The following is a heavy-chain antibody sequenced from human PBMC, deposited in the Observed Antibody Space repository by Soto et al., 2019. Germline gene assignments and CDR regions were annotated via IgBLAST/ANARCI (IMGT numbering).Heavy chain of an antibody. CDR2: ISAYNGNT. D-gene: IGHD6-13*01. CDR1: GYTFTSYG. V-gene: IGHV1-18*01. Sequence: QVQLVQSGAEVKKPGASVKVSCTASGYTFTSYGISWVRQAPGQGLEWMGWISAYNGNTNYAQKLQGRVTMTTDTXXSTAYRELRSLRSDDTAVYYCARAPGIAAAGTLDPWGQGTLVTVSS. CDR3: ARAPGIAAAGTLDP. J-gene: IGHJ5*02.